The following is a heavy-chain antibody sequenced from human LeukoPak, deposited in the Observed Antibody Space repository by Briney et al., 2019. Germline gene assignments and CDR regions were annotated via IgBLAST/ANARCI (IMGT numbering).Heavy chain of an antibody. CDR3: ARARGPLLYAFDI. Sequence: SETLSLTCTVSGGSISNYWSWLRQPPGKGLEWIGFIYYSGSTHYKSSLKSRVTISVDRSKNQFSLKLSSVTAADTAVYYCARARGPLLYAFDIWGQGTMVTVSS. J-gene: IGHJ3*02. V-gene: IGHV4-59*12. CDR1: GGSISNY. CDR2: IYYSGST.